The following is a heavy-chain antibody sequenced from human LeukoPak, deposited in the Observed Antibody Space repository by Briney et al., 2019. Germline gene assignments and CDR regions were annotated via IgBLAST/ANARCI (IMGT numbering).Heavy chain of an antibody. V-gene: IGHV3-23*01. D-gene: IGHD3-22*01. Sequence: GGSLRLSCAASGFTFSSYAMSWVRQAPGKGLEWVSAVSASGGNTYYADSVKGRSTISRDNSKNTLYLQVNSLRAEDTAVYYCGKGLYHDYSGIGDYWGQGTLVTVSS. J-gene: IGHJ4*02. CDR3: GKGLYHDYSGIGDY. CDR2: VSASGGNT. CDR1: GFTFSSYA.